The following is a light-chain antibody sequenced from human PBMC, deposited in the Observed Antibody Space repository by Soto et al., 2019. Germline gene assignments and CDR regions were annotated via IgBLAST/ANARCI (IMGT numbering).Light chain of an antibody. CDR2: VNSGGSH. CDR3: QTWGTGYVV. J-gene: IGLJ2*01. CDR1: SGHSSYD. Sequence: QLVLTQSPSASASLGASVKLTCTLSSGHSSYDIAWHQQQPDKGPRFLMTVNSGGSHNKGDGIPDRFSGSSSGAERYLTISSLQSEDEADYSCQTWGTGYVVFGGGTKLTVL. V-gene: IGLV4-69*01.